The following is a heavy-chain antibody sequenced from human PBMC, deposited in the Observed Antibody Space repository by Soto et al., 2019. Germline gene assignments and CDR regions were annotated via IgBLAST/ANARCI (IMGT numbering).Heavy chain of an antibody. Sequence: VVLLESGGDLVQPGGSLRVSCTASGFTFSTYAMIWVRQAPGKGLEWVSSISARGDRTFYADSVKGRFSISRDNSKNSLYLQLDSLRVEDTATYYCCRGYSSDHWGQGTLVTVSS. J-gene: IGHJ4*02. CDR1: GFTFSTYA. CDR2: ISARGDRT. V-gene: IGHV3-23*01. D-gene: IGHD4-4*01. CDR3: CRGYSSDH.